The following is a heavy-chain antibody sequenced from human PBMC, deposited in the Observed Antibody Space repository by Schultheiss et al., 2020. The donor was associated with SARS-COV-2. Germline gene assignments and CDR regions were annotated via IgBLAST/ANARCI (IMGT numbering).Heavy chain of an antibody. J-gene: IGHJ3*02. CDR1: GGSLSSGSY. CDR3: ARLQAVVATIAFDI. CDR2: IYYSGST. D-gene: IGHD5-12*01. Sequence: SETLSLTCTVSGGSLSSGSYWSWIRQTAGKGLEWIGYIYYSGSTYYNPSLKSRVTISVDTSKNQFSLKLSSVTAADTAVYYCARLQAVVATIAFDIWGQGTMVTVSS. V-gene: IGHV4-61*10.